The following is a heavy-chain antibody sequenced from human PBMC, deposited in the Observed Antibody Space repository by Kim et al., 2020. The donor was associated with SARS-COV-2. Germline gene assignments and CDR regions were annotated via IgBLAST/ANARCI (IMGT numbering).Heavy chain of an antibody. Sequence: NPSLKSRVTISVDTAKNQLSLKLSSVTAADTAVYYCARGLFGGSYIRLDYWGQGTLVTVSS. J-gene: IGHJ4*02. V-gene: IGHV4-34*01. D-gene: IGHD1-26*01. CDR3: ARGLFGGSYIRLDY.